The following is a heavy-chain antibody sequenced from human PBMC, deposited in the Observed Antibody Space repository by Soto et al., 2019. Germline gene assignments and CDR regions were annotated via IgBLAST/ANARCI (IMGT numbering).Heavy chain of an antibody. D-gene: IGHD5-12*01. Sequence: GASVKVSCKASGGTFSSYAISWVRQAPGQGLEWMGWINPNGGGTKYAQKFQGRVTVTRDTSIRTVYMELSSLRSDDTAVYYCARESGGATATLDYYYFYMDVWGKGTTVTVSS. CDR1: GGTFSSYA. CDR2: INPNGGGT. CDR3: ARESGGATATLDYYYFYMDV. V-gene: IGHV1-2*02. J-gene: IGHJ6*03.